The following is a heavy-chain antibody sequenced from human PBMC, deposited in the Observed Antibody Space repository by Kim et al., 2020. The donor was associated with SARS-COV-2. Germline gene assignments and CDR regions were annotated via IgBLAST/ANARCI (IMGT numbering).Heavy chain of an antibody. CDR3: ARGAGGNYWIDF. J-gene: IGHJ4*02. D-gene: IGHD1-26*01. Sequence: GGSLRLSCTASGFTFSNYWIHWVRQAPGMGLVWVSRINFHGSTTNYADSVKGRFTISRDNSKNTLYLQMNSLTAEDTAVYYCARGAGGNYWIDFWGQGTLVTVSS. V-gene: IGHV3-74*01. CDR1: GFTFSNYW. CDR2: INFHGSTT.